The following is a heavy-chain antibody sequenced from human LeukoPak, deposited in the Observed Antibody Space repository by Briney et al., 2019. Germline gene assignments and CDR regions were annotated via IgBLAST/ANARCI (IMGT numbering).Heavy chain of an antibody. CDR1: GGSISSYY. J-gene: IGHJ4*02. V-gene: IGHV4-59*01. CDR3: ARDQGPYLDY. CDR2: IYYSGST. Sequence: SQTLSLTCTVSGGSISSYYWSWIRQPPGKGLEWIGYIYYSGSTNYNPSLKSRVTISVDTSKNQFSLKLSSVTAADTAVYYCARDQGPYLDYWGQGTLVTVSS.